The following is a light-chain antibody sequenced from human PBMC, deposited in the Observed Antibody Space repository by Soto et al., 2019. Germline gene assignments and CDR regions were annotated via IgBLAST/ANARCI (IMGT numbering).Light chain of an antibody. CDR1: SSNIGAGYD. J-gene: IGLJ3*02. CDR3: QSYDTSLNGL. Sequence: QSALTQPPSVSGAPGQRVTISCTGNSSNIGAGYDVHWYQQLPGTAPKLLIFVNSNRPSGVPDRFSGSKSGTSASLAITGLQAEDEADYYCQSYDTSLNGLFGGGTKLTVL. CDR2: VNS. V-gene: IGLV1-40*01.